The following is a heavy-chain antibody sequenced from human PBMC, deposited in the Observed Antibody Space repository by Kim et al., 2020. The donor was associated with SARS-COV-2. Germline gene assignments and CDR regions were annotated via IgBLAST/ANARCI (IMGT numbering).Heavy chain of an antibody. CDR2: IIPIFGTA. J-gene: IGHJ2*01. D-gene: IGHD3-3*01. CDR1: GGTFSSYA. V-gene: IGHV1-69*13. Sequence: SVKVSCKASGGTFSSYAISWVRQAPGQGLEWMGGIIPIFGTANYAQKFQGRVTITADESTSTAYMELSSLRSEDTAVYYCARGRVLRFLGLYWYFDLWGRGTLVTVSS. CDR3: ARGRVLRFLGLYWYFDL.